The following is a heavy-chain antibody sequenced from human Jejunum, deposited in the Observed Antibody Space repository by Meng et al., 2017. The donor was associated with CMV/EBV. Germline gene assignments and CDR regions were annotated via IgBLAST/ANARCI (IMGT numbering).Heavy chain of an antibody. J-gene: IGHJ6*02. CDR3: AKDHDFVTGKDYHYAMDV. V-gene: IGHV3-30*02. D-gene: IGHD2-21*02. Sequence: FSNYGMHWVRQAPGKGLEWVSFMRYDGTTTYYADSVKGRFTISRDNSKNTLYLQMNSLRPEDTAVYYCAKDHDFVTGKDYHYAMDVWGQGTTVTSP. CDR1: FSNYG. CDR2: MRYDGTTT.